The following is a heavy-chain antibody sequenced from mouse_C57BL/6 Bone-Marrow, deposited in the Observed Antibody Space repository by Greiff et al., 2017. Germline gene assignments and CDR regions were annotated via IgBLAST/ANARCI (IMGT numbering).Heavy chain of an antibody. V-gene: IGHV5-17*01. CDR1: GFTFSDYG. CDR2: ISSGSSTI. D-gene: IGHD2-3*01. J-gene: IGHJ1*03. CDR3: ARKGRYDGYFYWYFDV. Sequence: EVKLQESGGGLVKPGGSLKLSCAASGFTFSDYGMHWVRQAPEKGLEWVAYISSGSSTIYYADTVKGRFTISRDNAKNTLFLQITSLRSEDTAMYYCARKGRYDGYFYWYFDVWGTGTTVTVSS.